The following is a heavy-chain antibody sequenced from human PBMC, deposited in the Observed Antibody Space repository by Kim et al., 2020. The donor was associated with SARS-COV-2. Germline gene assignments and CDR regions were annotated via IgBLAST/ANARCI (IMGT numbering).Heavy chain of an antibody. CDR3: TSIFEY. V-gene: IGHV3-23*01. Sequence: GVSGGRYYAASVKGRFTTSRDNAHTMVYLQMNSLRVDDTAIYYCTSIFEYWGQGALVTVSS. D-gene: IGHD3-3*02. J-gene: IGHJ4*02. CDR2: GVSGGR.